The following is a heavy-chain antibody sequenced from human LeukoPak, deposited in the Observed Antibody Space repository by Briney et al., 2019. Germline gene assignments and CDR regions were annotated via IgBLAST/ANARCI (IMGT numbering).Heavy chain of an antibody. CDR1: GGSISSYY. V-gene: IGHV4-4*07. CDR3: ARFDSSSSGVDY. CDR2: IYTSGDT. D-gene: IGHD6-6*01. Sequence: SETLSLTCTVSGGSISSYYWSWIRQPAGKRLEWIGRIYTSGDTNYNPSLKSRVTMSVDTSKNQFSLKLSSVTAADTAVYYCARFDSSSSGVDYWGQGTLVTVSS. J-gene: IGHJ4*02.